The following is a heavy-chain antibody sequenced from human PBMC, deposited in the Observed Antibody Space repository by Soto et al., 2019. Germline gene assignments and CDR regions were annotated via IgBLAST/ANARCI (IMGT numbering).Heavy chain of an antibody. Sequence: SVKVSCKASGYTFTMHFMHGVVQSRLRGREGMGIINPSVGSTSYTHKFQGRVTMTRDTSTTTVYMELSSLRSEDTAVYYCARDRDCSGGTCYSYYFHTWGQGTLVTVSS. D-gene: IGHD2-15*01. V-gene: IGHV1-46*01. CDR2: INPSVGST. CDR3: ARDRDCSGGTCYSYYFHT. J-gene: IGHJ4*02. CDR1: GYTFTMHF.